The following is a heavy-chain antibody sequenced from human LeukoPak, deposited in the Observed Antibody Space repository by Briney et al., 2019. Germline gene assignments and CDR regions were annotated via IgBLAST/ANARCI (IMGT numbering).Heavy chain of an antibody. Sequence: GGSLRLSCAASGFTFSDYYMSWIRQAPGKGLEWVSYISSSGSTIYYADSVKGRFTISRDNAKNSLYLQMNSPRAEDTAVYYCARVSWGYYDSSGYYYLDYWGQGTLVTVSS. D-gene: IGHD3-22*01. J-gene: IGHJ4*02. CDR3: ARVSWGYYDSSGYYYLDY. CDR1: GFTFSDYY. CDR2: ISSSGSTI. V-gene: IGHV3-11*04.